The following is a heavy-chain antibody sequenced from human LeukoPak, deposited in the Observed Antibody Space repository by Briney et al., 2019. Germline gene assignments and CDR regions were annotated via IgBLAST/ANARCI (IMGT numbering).Heavy chain of an antibody. Sequence: ASVKVSCKASGGTFSSYAISWVRQAPGQGLEWMGGIIPIFGTANYAQKFQGRVTITADESTSTAYMELSSLRSEDTAVYYCARDGTGTTVTTSGSLDYWGQGTLVTVSS. CDR2: IIPIFGTA. V-gene: IGHV1-69*01. CDR1: GGTFSSYA. J-gene: IGHJ4*02. CDR3: ARDGTGTTVTTSGSLDY. D-gene: IGHD4-17*01.